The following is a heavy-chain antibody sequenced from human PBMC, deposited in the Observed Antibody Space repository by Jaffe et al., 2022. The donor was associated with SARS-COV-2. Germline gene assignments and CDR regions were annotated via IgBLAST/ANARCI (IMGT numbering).Heavy chain of an antibody. CDR2: ISYDGSNK. D-gene: IGHD3-16*01. V-gene: IGHV3-30-3*01. J-gene: IGHJ4*02. CDR1: GFTFSSYA. Sequence: QVQLVESGGGVVQPGRSLRLSCAASGFTFSSYAMHWVRQAPGKGLEWVAVISYDGSNKYYADSVKGRFTISRDNSKNTLYLQMNSLRAEDTAVYYCARVGEMATYFDYWGQGTLVTVSS. CDR3: ARVGEMATYFDY.